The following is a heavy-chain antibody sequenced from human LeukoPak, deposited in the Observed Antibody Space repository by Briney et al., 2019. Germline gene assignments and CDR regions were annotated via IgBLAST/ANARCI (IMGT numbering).Heavy chain of an antibody. CDR3: ARDSSRIVVVPAAILRY. V-gene: IGHV3-30*03. CDR2: ISYDGSNT. CDR1: GFTFNNYG. D-gene: IGHD2-2*02. J-gene: IGHJ4*02. Sequence: PGGSLRLSCAASGFTFNNYGMHWVRQAPGKGLEWVAIISYDGSNTYYADSVKGRFTISRDNSKNTLYLQMNSLRAEDTAVYYCARDSSRIVVVPAAILRYWGQGTLVTVSS.